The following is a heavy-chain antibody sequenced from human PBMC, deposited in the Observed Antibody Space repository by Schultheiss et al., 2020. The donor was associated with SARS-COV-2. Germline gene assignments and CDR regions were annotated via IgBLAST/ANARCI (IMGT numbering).Heavy chain of an antibody. CDR2: MNPNSGNT. Sequence: ASVKVSCKASGYTFTSYDINWVRQATGQGLEWMGWMNPNSGNTGYAQKFQGRVTMTRNTSISTAYMELSSLRSEDTAVYYCARGQGSSWYPSSYGMDVWGQGTTVTVSS. J-gene: IGHJ6*02. D-gene: IGHD6-13*01. CDR1: GYTFTSYD. V-gene: IGHV1-8*01. CDR3: ARGQGSSWYPSSYGMDV.